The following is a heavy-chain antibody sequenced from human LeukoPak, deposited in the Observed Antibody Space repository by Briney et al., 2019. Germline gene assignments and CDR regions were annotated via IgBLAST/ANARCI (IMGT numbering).Heavy chain of an antibody. CDR2: IYYSGST. V-gene: IGHV4-59*08. J-gene: IGHJ6*03. CDR1: GGSLSSYY. CDR3: ARHVGSIFGAAYMDV. Sequence: PSETLSLTCTVSGGSLSSYYRSWIRQPPGKGLEWIGYIYYSGSTNYNPSLKSRVTISVDTSKNQFSLKLSSVTAADTAVYYCARHVGSIFGAAYMDVWGKGTTVTVSS. D-gene: IGHD3-3*01.